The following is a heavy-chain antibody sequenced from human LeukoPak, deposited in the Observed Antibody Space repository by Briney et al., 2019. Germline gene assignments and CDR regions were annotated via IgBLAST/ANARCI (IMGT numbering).Heavy chain of an antibody. CDR3: AKGAYGSGSYFPFDY. D-gene: IGHD3-10*01. Sequence: GGSLRLSCAASGFTFSSYGMHWVRQAPGKGLEWVAVISYDGSNKYYADSVKGRFTISRDNSKNTLYLQMNSLRAEDTAMYYCAKGAYGSGSYFPFDYWGQGTLVTVSS. CDR2: ISYDGSNK. J-gene: IGHJ4*02. CDR1: GFTFSSYG. V-gene: IGHV3-30*18.